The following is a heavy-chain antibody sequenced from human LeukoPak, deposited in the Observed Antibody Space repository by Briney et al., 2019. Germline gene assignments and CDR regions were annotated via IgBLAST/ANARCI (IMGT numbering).Heavy chain of an antibody. Sequence: PGGSLRLSCAASGFTFSSYSMNWVRQAPGKGLEWVSYISSSSSTIYYADSVKGRFTISRDNAKNSLYLQMSSLRAEDTAVYYCARDLYNWNHDAFDIWGQGTMVTVSS. CDR3: ARDLYNWNHDAFDI. CDR1: GFTFSSYS. D-gene: IGHD1-1*01. J-gene: IGHJ3*02. CDR2: ISSSSSTI. V-gene: IGHV3-48*01.